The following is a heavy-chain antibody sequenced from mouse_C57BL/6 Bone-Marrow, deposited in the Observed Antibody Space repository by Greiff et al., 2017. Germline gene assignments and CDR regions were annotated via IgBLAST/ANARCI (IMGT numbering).Heavy chain of an antibody. J-gene: IGHJ2*01. CDR3: TGLLYPRYFDY. Sequence: EVQLQQSGAELVRPGASVKLSCTASGFHIQDVYLHWVKQRPEQGLEWIGWIDPENGDTEYASKFQGKATITADTSSNTAYLQLSSLTSEDTAVYYCTGLLYPRYFDYWGQGTTLTVSS. CDR1: GFHIQDVY. V-gene: IGHV14-4*01. CDR2: IDPENGDT. D-gene: IGHD2-1*01.